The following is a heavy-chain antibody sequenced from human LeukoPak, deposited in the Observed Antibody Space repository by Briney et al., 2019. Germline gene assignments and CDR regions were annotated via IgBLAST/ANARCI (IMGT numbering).Heavy chain of an antibody. CDR3: ARAYSSSYYVYWYFGL. V-gene: IGHV3-21*01. D-gene: IGHD6-13*01. Sequence: GGSLRLSCTASGLPFENYSLAWVRQAPGKGLEWVSSISSGSSYMYYTDLVKGRFTISRDNARKSVYLQMNSLRAEDTAIYYCARAYSSSYYVYWYFGLWGRGTLVTVSS. J-gene: IGHJ2*01. CDR2: ISSGSSYM. CDR1: GLPFENYS.